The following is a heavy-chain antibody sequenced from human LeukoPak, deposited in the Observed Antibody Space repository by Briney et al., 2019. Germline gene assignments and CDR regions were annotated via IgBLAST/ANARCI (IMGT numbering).Heavy chain of an antibody. CDR1: GYTFTSYD. D-gene: IGHD2-2*01. Sequence: ASVKVSCKASGYTFTSYDINWVRQATGQGLEWMGWMNPNRGNTGYAQKFQGRVTMTRNTSISTAYMELSSLRSEDTAVYYCARESLDTSWPFYYYYYMDVWGKGTTVTVSS. J-gene: IGHJ6*03. V-gene: IGHV1-8*01. CDR3: ARESLDTSWPFYYYYYMDV. CDR2: MNPNRGNT.